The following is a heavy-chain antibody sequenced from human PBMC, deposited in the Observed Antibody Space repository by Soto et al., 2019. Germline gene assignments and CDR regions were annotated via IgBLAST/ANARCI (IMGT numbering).Heavy chain of an antibody. CDR3: AKDLLTIVGASDY. J-gene: IGHJ4*02. D-gene: IGHD1-26*01. CDR1: GFTFSSYG. CDR2: ISYDGSNK. Sequence: SLRRSCAASGFTFSSYGMHWVRQAPGKGLEWVAVISYDGSNKYYADSVKGRFTISRDNPKNTPYLQMNSLRAEDTAVYYCAKDLLTIVGASDYWGQGTLVTVSS. V-gene: IGHV3-30*18.